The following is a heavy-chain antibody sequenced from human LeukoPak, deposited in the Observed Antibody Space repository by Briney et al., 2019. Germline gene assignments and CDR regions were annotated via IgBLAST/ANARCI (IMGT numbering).Heavy chain of an antibody. J-gene: IGHJ3*02. Sequence: GGSLRLSCAVSGLFVSSDYMTWVRQAPGKGLEWVSLIYSGGKTYYTDSVKGRFTISKDNSNKTLFLQMNGLRAEDTAVYYCARVRGDSRGNAFDIWGQGTMVTVS. V-gene: IGHV3-53*01. D-gene: IGHD2-15*01. CDR3: ARVRGDSRGNAFDI. CDR2: IYSGGKT. CDR1: GLFVSSDY.